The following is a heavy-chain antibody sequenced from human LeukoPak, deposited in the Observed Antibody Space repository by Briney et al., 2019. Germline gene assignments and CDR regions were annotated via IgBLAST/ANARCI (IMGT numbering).Heavy chain of an antibody. J-gene: IGHJ3*02. CDR1: GYTFTGYY. CDR2: INSNSGCT. Sequence: AAVKVSCKASGYTFTGYYMHWGRQPPGPGLEGRGWINSNSGCTHYAQKVQGRVTMTRDTSISTAYLHLTRLRSDHTAVYYCARGLAGRRHKDYAFDIWGQGTMGTVSS. D-gene: IGHD2-21*01. V-gene: IGHV1-2*02. CDR3: ARGLAGRRHKDYAFDI.